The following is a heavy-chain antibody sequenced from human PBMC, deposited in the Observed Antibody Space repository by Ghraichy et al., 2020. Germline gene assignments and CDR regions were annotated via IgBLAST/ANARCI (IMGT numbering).Heavy chain of an antibody. CDR2: ISGSGGST. J-gene: IGHJ6*02. V-gene: IGHV3-23*01. D-gene: IGHD6-13*01. CDR1: GFTFSSYA. Sequence: GESLNISCAASGFTFSSYAMSWVRQAPGKGLEWVSAISGSGGSTYYADSVKGRFTISRDNSKNTLYLQMNSLRAEDTAVYYCAKAKQLAHYYGMDVWGQGTTVTVSS. CDR3: AKAKQLAHYYGMDV.